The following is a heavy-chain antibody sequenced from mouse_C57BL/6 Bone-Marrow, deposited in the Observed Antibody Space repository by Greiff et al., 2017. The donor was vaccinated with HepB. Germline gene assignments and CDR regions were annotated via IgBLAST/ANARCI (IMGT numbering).Heavy chain of an antibody. CDR3: ARHDTTAVAPFY. D-gene: IGHD1-1*01. CDR1: GYTFTSYW. Sequence: QVQLQQPGAELVKPGASVKLSCKASGYTFTSYWMHWVKQRPGQGLEWIGMIHPNSGSTNYNEKFKSKATLTVDKSSSTAYMQLSSLTSEDSAVYYSARHDTTAVAPFYWGQGTTLTVSS. V-gene: IGHV1-64*01. J-gene: IGHJ2*01. CDR2: IHPNSGST.